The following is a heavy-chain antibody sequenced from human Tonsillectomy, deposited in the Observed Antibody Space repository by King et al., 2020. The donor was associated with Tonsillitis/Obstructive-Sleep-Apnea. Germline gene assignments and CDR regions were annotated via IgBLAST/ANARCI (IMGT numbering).Heavy chain of an antibody. D-gene: IGHD3-22*01. CDR2: ISYDGSNK. V-gene: IGHV3-30*04. J-gene: IGHJ3*02. CDR3: AREKPTMIVVVIRPSGAFDI. Sequence: QLVQSGGGVVQPGRSLRLSCAASGFTFSSYAMHWVRQAPGKGLEWVAVISYDGSNKYYADSVKGRFTISRDNSKNTLHLQMNSLRAEDTAVYYCAREKPTMIVVVIRPSGAFDIWGQGTMVTVSS. CDR1: GFTFSSYA.